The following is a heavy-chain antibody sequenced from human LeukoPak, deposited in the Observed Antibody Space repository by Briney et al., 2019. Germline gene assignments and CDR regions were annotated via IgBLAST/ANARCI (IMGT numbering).Heavy chain of an antibody. Sequence: PSETLSLTCTVSGGSISSYYWSWIRQPAGKGLEWIGRIYSSESTNYNPSLKSRVTISVDKSKNQFSLKLSPVTAADTAVYFCARGVVPAAMASTGDWFDPWGRGTLVTVSS. CDR2: IYSSEST. V-gene: IGHV4-4*07. CDR3: ARGVVPAAMASTGDWFDP. J-gene: IGHJ5*02. CDR1: GGSISSYY. D-gene: IGHD2-2*01.